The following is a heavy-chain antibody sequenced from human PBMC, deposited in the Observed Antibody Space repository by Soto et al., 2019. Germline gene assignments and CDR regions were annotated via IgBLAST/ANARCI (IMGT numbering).Heavy chain of an antibody. Sequence: SETLSLTCAVYGGSFSGYYWSRIRQPPGKGLEWIGEINHSGSTNYNPSLKSRVTISVDTSKNQFSLKLSSVTAADTAVYYCARGPDSRYCSGGSCYPFSHYKFDPWGQGTLVTVSS. D-gene: IGHD2-15*01. J-gene: IGHJ5*02. CDR2: INHSGST. CDR3: ARGPDSRYCSGGSCYPFSHYKFDP. CDR1: GGSFSGYY. V-gene: IGHV4-34*01.